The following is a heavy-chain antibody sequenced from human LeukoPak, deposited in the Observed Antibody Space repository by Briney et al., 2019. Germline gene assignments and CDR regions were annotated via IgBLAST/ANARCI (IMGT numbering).Heavy chain of an antibody. Sequence: PSETLSLTCTVSSGSISSYYWSWIRQPPGKGLEWIGYIYYSGSTNYNPSLKSRVTISVDTSKNQFSLNLRSVTAADTAVYYCARGSRDGYNHFDYWGQGTLVTVPS. CDR1: SGSISSYY. CDR3: ARGSRDGYNHFDY. D-gene: IGHD5-24*01. J-gene: IGHJ4*02. V-gene: IGHV4-59*01. CDR2: IYYSGST.